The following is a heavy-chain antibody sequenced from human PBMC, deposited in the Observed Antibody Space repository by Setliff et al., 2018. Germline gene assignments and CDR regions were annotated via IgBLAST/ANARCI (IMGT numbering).Heavy chain of an antibody. Sequence: GSLRLSCAASGFTFSSHWMHWVRQGPGKGPVWVSRINSDGSQKYYVGSVRGRFTISRDNAKSSLYLQMNSLRGEDTAMYYCARDDGILYDSSGYPDYWGQGTLVTVSS. CDR1: GFTFSSHW. J-gene: IGHJ4*02. D-gene: IGHD3-22*01. V-gene: IGHV3-74*01. CDR3: ARDDGILYDSSGYPDY. CDR2: INSDGSQK.